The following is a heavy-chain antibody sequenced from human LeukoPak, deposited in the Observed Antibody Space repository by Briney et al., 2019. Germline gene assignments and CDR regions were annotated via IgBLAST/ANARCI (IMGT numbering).Heavy chain of an antibody. CDR1: GFTFSSYA. CDR2: ISYDGSNK. V-gene: IGHV3-30*04. Sequence: PGRSLRLSCAASGFTFSSYAMHWVRQAPGKGLEWVAVISYDGSNKYYADSVKGRFTISRDNSKNTLHLQMNSLRAEDTAVYYCARKHYYDSSGAAPAFDIWGQGTMVTVSS. CDR3: ARKHYYDSSGAAPAFDI. J-gene: IGHJ3*02. D-gene: IGHD3-22*01.